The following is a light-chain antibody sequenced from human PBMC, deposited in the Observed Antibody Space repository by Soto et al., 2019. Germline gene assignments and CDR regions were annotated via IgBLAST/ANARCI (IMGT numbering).Light chain of an antibody. Sequence: EIVLTQSPGTLSLSPGERATLSCRASQSVSSSYLAWYQHKPGQPPRLLIYGASSRATGIPDRFSGSGSGTHFTLTISRLEPEDFAVYYCQHYDTSPWTFGQGTKVEIK. CDR1: QSVSSSY. V-gene: IGKV3-20*01. J-gene: IGKJ1*01. CDR3: QHYDTSPWT. CDR2: GAS.